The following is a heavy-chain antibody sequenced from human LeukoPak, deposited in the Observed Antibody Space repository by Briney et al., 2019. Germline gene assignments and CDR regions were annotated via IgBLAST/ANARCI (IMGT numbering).Heavy chain of an antibody. J-gene: IGHJ4*02. V-gene: IGHV4-39*07. Sequence: PSETLSLTCTVSGGSISSSSYYWSWIRQPPGKGLEWIGEINHSGSTNYNPSLKSRVTISVDTSKNQFSLKLSSVTAADTAVYYCASIAAAGISPYFDYWGQGTLVTVSS. CDR2: INHSGST. CDR1: GGSISSSSYY. CDR3: ASIAAAGISPYFDY. D-gene: IGHD6-13*01.